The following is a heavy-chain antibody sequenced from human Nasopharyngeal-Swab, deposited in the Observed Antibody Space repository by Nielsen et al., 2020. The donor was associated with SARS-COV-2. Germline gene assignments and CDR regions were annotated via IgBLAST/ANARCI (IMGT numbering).Heavy chain of an antibody. D-gene: IGHD6-13*01. CDR1: GGTFSSYA. CDR3: ARSIVPGYSSSWAPGIFDY. J-gene: IGHJ4*02. CDR2: IIPIFGAA. V-gene: IGHV1-69*13. Sequence: SVKVSCKASGGTFSSYAISWVRQAPGQGLEWMGGIIPIFGAANYAQKFQGRVTITADESTSTAYMELSSLRSEDTAVYYCARSIVPGYSSSWAPGIFDYWGQGTLVTVSS.